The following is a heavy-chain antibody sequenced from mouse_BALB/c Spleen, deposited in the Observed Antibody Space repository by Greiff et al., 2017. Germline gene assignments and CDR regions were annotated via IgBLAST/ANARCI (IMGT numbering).Heavy chain of an antibody. CDR3: ARGRVIAF. CDR2: ISSGSSTI. Sequence: EVKLMESGGGLVQPGGSRKLSCAASGFTFSSFGMHWVRQAPEKGLEWVAYISSGSSTIYYADTVKGRFTISRDNPKNTLFLQMTSLRSEDTAMYYCARGRVIAFWGQGTLVTVSA. V-gene: IGHV5-17*02. J-gene: IGHJ3*01. CDR1: GFTFSSFG.